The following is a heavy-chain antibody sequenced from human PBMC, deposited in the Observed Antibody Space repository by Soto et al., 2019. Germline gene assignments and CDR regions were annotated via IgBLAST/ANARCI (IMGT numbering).Heavy chain of an antibody. J-gene: IGHJ6*04. V-gene: IGHV1-18*01. D-gene: IGHD2-8*01. Sequence: ASVKCYFNASGYTFTNFVISWVRKAPGQGLDCIGWISTDNGQTDSARKFQGRVIMTTDSSTSSAYLELKSLRSDETAMYYCARYGVGVGASCLYYYKRGLDVWG. CDR2: ISTDNGQT. CDR1: GYTFTNFV. CDR3: ARYGVGVGASCLYYYKRGLDV.